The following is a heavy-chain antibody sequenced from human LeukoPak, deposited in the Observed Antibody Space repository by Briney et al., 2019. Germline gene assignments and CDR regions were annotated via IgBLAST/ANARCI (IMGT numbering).Heavy chain of an antibody. CDR2: IRSKAYGGTT. CDR3: TRTYYGSGFGAFDI. J-gene: IGHJ3*02. D-gene: IGHD3-10*01. V-gene: IGHV3-49*03. CDR1: GFTFGDYA. Sequence: GGSLRLSCTASGFTFGDYAMSWFRQAPGKGLEWVGFIRSKAYGGTTEYAASVKGRFTISRDDSKSIAYLQMNSLKTEDTAVYYYTRTYYGSGFGAFDIWGQGTMVTVSS.